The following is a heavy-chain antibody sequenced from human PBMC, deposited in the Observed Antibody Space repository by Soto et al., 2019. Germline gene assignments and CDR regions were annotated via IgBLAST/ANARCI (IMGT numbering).Heavy chain of an antibody. Sequence: ASVKVSCKASGYSFTGYYMHWVRQAPGQGLEWMGWINLNNGVTLYAEKFQGRVTMTRDTSISTAYMELRSLRSDDTAVYYCARSIRDYVLPGGFDPWGQGTLVTVSS. J-gene: IGHJ5*02. CDR2: INLNNGVT. CDR3: ARSIRDYVLPGGFDP. V-gene: IGHV1-2*02. D-gene: IGHD4-17*01. CDR1: GYSFTGYY.